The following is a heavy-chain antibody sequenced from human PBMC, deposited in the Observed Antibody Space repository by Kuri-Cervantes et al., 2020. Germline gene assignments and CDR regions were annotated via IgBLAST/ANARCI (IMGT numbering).Heavy chain of an antibody. D-gene: IGHD2-21*02. V-gene: IGHV3-23*01. CDR3: AKDTFRLRGDWGAFDI. CDR1: GFTFSSYA. Sequence: GESLKISCAASGFTFSSYAMSWVRQAPGKGLEWVSAISGSGGSTYYADSVKGRFTISRDNSKNTLYLQMNSLRAEDTAVYYCAKDTFRLRGDWGAFDIWGQGTMVTVSS. CDR2: ISGSGGST. J-gene: IGHJ3*02.